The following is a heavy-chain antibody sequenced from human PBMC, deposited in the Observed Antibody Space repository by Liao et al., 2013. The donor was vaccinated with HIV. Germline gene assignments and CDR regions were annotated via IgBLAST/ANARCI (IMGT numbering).Heavy chain of an antibody. V-gene: IGHV4-34*01. J-gene: IGHJ4*02. D-gene: IGHD3-3*01. CDR1: GGSFSGHY. CDR2: INHSGGT. CDR3: ARDPNFWSGPGY. Sequence: QVQLQQWGAGLLKPSETLSLTCAVYGGSFSGHYWSWIRQPPGEGLEWIGEINHSGGTNYTPSLKSRVTISVDTSKNQFSLKLSSVTAADTAVYYCARDPNFWSGPGYWGQGTLVTVSS.